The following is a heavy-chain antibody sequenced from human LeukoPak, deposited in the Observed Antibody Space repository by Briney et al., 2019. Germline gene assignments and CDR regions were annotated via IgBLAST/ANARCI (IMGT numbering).Heavy chain of an antibody. CDR3: AKVNRDGYNYDAFDI. CDR2: IQQHGSET. CDR1: GFTFSNYW. J-gene: IGHJ3*02. Sequence: GGSLRLSCEGSGFTFSNYWMSWVRQAPGKGLEWVANIQQHGSETYYGDSVKGRFTISRDNAKNSLYLQMNSLRAEDTALYYCAKVNRDGYNYDAFDIWGQGTMVTVSS. V-gene: IGHV3-7*03. D-gene: IGHD5-24*01.